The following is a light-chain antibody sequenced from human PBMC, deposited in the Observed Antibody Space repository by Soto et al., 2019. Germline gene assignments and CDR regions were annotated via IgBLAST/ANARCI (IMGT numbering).Light chain of an antibody. V-gene: IGKV1-9*01. CDR1: QGISSY. CDR3: QQLLSYPIT. J-gene: IGKJ5*01. CDR2: AAS. Sequence: DIQLTQSPSFLSATVGDRVTITCRASQGISSYLAWYQQEPGKAPKLLIYAASTLQSGVPLRFSGSGSGTSFTLTTSSLQPEDFATYYCQQLLSYPITFGQGARLEIK.